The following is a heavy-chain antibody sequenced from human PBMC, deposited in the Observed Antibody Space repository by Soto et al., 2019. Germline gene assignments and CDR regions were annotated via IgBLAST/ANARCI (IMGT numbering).Heavy chain of an antibody. J-gene: IGHJ6*02. CDR3: ARDPLGYCSSTSCYSGQYYYYGMDV. V-gene: IGHV1-18*01. CDR1: GYTFTSYG. D-gene: IGHD2-2*01. CDR2: MSAYNGNT. Sequence: ASVKVSCKASGYTFTSYGITWVRQAPGQGLEWMGWMSAYNGNTNYAQKLQGRVTMSTDTSTSTAYMELGSLRSDDTAVYYCARDPLGYCSSTSCYSGQYYYYGMDVWGQGTTVTVSS.